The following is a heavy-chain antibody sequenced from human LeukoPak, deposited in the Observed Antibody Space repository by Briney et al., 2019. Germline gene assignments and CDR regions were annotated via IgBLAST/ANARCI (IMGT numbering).Heavy chain of an antibody. CDR2: IYYSGST. D-gene: IGHD4-23*01. CDR3: ARVSGGGAFDI. V-gene: IGHV4-59*01. J-gene: IGHJ3*02. Sequence: SETLSLTCTVSGGSISSYYWSWIRQPPGEGLEWIGYIYYSGSTNYNPSLKSRVTISVDTSKNQFSLKLSSMTAADTAVYYCARVSGGGAFDIWGQGTMVTVSS. CDR1: GGSISSYY.